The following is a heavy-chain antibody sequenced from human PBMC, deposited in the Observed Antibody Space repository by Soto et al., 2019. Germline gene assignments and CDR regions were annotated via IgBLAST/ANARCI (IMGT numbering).Heavy chain of an antibody. CDR1: GGSISSYY. CDR2: IYYSGST. J-gene: IGHJ5*02. CDR3: AAGRYDSSGYYTLIWFDP. Sequence: PSETLSLTCAVSGGSISSYYWSWIRQPPGKGLEWIGYIYYSGSTNYNPSLKSRVTISVDTSKNQFSLKLSSVTAADTAVYYCAAGRYDSSGYYTLIWFDPWGQGTLVTVSS. D-gene: IGHD3-22*01. V-gene: IGHV4-59*08.